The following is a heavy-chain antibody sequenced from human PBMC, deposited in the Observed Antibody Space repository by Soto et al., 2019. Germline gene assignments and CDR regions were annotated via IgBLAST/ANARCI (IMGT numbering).Heavy chain of an antibody. CDR1: GFTFSTYW. CDR3: GGGWGAPGRGSAFCYYFPFGMDV. J-gene: IGHJ6*02. V-gene: IGHV3-7*05. D-gene: IGHD3-3*01. Sequence: EVQLVESGGGLVQPGGSLRLSCAASGFTFSTYWMNWVRQAPGKGLEWVANIKEDGSEEYYVDSVKGRFTISRDNAKKSLFPDIDRPGGEEPAVYLWGGGWGAPGRGSAFCYYFPFGMDVWGQGTTVTVPS. CDR2: IKEDGSEE.